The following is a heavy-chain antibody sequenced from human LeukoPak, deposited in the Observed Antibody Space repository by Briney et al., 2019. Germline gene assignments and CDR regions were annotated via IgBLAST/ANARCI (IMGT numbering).Heavy chain of an antibody. CDR2: IYHSGST. CDR3: ARFGAGGYYHDTNVSPSDAFDL. Sequence: SETLSLTCIVSGYSISSGYYWGWIRHPPGKGLEWIGSIYHSGSTYYNTSLKSRVTISVDTSKNQFSLKLRSVTAADTAVYFCARFGAGGYYHDTNVSPSDAFDLWGQGAAVTVSS. J-gene: IGHJ3*01. CDR1: GYSISSGYY. D-gene: IGHD2-15*01. V-gene: IGHV4-38-2*02.